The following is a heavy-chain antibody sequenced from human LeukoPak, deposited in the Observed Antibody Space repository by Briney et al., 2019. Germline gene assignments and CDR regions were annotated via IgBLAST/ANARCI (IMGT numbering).Heavy chain of an antibody. V-gene: IGHV4-39*07. J-gene: IGHJ3*02. D-gene: IGHD5-18*01. CDR2: IYYSGST. CDR3: ARDLGIRGYIYGYHDAFDI. CDR1: GGSISSSSYY. Sequence: SETLSLTCTVSGGSISSSSYYWGWIRQPPGKGLEWIGSIYYSGSTYYNPSLKSRVTISVDTSKNQFSLKLSSVTAADTAVYYCARDLGIRGYIYGYHDAFDIWGQGTLVTVSS.